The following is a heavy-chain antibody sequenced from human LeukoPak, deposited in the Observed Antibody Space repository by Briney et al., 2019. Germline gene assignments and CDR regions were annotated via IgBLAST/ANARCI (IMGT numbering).Heavy chain of an antibody. Sequence: GGSLRLSCAASGFTFSSYAMHWVRQAPGKGLEYVSAISSNGGSTYYANSVKGRFTISRVNSKNTLYLQMGSLRAEDMAVYYCARDVGSSSLTYAFDIWGQGTMVTVSS. CDR2: ISSNGGST. D-gene: IGHD6-6*01. CDR3: ARDVGSSSLTYAFDI. V-gene: IGHV3-64*01. CDR1: GFTFSSYA. J-gene: IGHJ3*02.